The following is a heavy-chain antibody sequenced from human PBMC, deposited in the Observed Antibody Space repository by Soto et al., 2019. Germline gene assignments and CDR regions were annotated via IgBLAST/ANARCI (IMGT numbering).Heavy chain of an antibody. CDR1: GFTLSRYS. Sequence: EVQLVESGGGLVQPGGSLRLSCAASGFTLSRYSMNWVRQAPGKGLEWLSYIDSSGHTIYYADSVKGRFIISRDNAKNSLYLQMNSLRAEDTAVYYCARDPGYYDSSALYYYYGMDVWGQGTTVTVSS. D-gene: IGHD3-22*01. CDR2: IDSSGHTI. V-gene: IGHV3-48*01. J-gene: IGHJ6*02. CDR3: ARDPGYYDSSALYYYYGMDV.